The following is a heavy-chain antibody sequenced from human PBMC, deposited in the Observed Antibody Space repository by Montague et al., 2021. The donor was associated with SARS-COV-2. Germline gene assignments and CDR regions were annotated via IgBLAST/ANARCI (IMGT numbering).Heavy chain of an antibody. V-gene: IGHV3-23*03. CDR3: AKSSGSYGDYFDY. Sequence: PLRLSCAASGFTFSSYAMSWVRQAPGKGLEWVSVIYSGGSSTFYADSVKGRFTISRDKSKNTLYLQMNSLRAEDTAVYYCAKSSGSYGDYFDYWGQGTLVTVSS. CDR1: GFTFSSYA. D-gene: IGHD1-26*01. J-gene: IGHJ4*02. CDR2: IYSGGSST.